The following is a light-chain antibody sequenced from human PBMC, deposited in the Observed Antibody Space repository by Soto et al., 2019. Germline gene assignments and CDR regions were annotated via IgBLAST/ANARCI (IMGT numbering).Light chain of an antibody. CDR2: GAS. Sequence: EIVMTQSPATLSVSPGGRATLYCMASQSISDTLAWYQQKPGQAPRLLIYGASRRATGFPARFSGSGSGTDFTLTIRSLQSEDFAVYCCQQYDNWPWTFGQGTKGDIK. CDR3: QQYDNWPWT. J-gene: IGKJ1*01. CDR1: QSISDT. V-gene: IGKV3-15*01.